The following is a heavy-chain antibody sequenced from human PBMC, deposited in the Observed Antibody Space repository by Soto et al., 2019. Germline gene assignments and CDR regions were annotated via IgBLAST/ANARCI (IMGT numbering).Heavy chain of an antibody. J-gene: IGHJ4*02. CDR2: ISWNSGSI. CDR1: GFTFDDYA. V-gene: IGHV3-9*01. CDR3: AKDWGRGYSYGRLFDY. Sequence: EVQLVESGGGLVQPGRSPRLSCAASGFTFDDYAMHWVRQAPGKGLEWVSGISWNSGSIGYADSVKGRFTISRDNXKXXLYLQMNSLRAEDTALYYCAKDWGRGYSYGRLFDYWGQGTLVTVSS. D-gene: IGHD5-18*01.